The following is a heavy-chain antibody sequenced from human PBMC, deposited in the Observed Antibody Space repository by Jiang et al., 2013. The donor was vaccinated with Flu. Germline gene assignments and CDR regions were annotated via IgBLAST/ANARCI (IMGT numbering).Heavy chain of an antibody. CDR2: IDPSGGTT. CDR1: QYTFISYH. D-gene: IGHD2-15*01. J-gene: IGHJ4*02. Sequence: QLVESGAEVKKPGASVTVSCKASQYTFISYHIHWVRQAPGQGPEWMGIIDPSGGTTTYAQRFEGRLTMTRDTSTSTVYMELSSLRSEDTAVYYCARDHSPISMDYYFDYWGQGTLVTVSS. V-gene: IGHV1-46*01. CDR3: ARDHSPISMDYYFDY.